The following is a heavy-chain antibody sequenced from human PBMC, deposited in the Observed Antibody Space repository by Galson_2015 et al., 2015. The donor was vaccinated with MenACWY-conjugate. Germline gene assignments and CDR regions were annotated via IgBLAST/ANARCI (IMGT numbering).Heavy chain of an antibody. J-gene: IGHJ3*02. Sequence: SLRLSCAASEFTFTSDDMNWFRQAPGKGLEWVSAISGGGTYYADSVKGRFTISRDNSKSTLYLQMNSLRVEDTAVYYCAKRGGVIKVAGNAFDIWGQGTMVTVSS. D-gene: IGHD6-19*01. CDR1: EFTFTSDD. CDR2: ISGGGT. V-gene: IGHV3-23*01. CDR3: AKRGGVIKVAGNAFDI.